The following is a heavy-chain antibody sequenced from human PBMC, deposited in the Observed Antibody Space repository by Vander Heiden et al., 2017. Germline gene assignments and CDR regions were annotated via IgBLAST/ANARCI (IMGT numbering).Heavy chain of an antibody. CDR2: ISSSSSYI. CDR3: ARDLKGYQVGFDY. D-gene: IGHD1-26*01. Sequence: EVQLVESGGGLVKPGGSLRLSCAASGFTFSSYSMNWVRQAPGKGLEWVSSISSSSSYIYYADSVKGRFTISRDNAKNSLYLQMNSLRAEDTAVYYCARDLKGYQVGFDYWGQGTLVTVSS. CDR1: GFTFSSYS. V-gene: IGHV3-21*01. J-gene: IGHJ4*02.